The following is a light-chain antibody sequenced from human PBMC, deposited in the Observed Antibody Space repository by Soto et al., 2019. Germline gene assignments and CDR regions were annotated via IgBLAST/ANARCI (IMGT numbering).Light chain of an antibody. J-gene: IGKJ3*01. CDR3: QQYETYSGT. V-gene: IGKV1-5*03. CDR1: QTINTW. CDR2: RAS. Sequence: DILMTQSPSTLSASVGDRVTNACRASQTINTWLAWYQQKPGKAPKLLIYRASNLVSGVPSRFSGSGSGTEFTLTISSLQPDDFSIYYCQQYETYSGTFGPGTKVDI.